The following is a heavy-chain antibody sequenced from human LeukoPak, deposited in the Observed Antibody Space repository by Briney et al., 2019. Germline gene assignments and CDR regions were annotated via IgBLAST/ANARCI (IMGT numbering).Heavy chain of an antibody. V-gene: IGHV3-74*01. Sequence: GGSLRLSCVASGFTFSNYWMHWVRQAPGKGLMWVAHIKTDGSVIDYADSVRGRFTISRDNAKNTVYLQMHSLRAEDTAIYYCARDAIRSFNYWGQGILVSVSS. CDR3: ARDAIRSFNY. CDR1: GFTFSNYW. CDR2: IKTDGSVI. J-gene: IGHJ4*02.